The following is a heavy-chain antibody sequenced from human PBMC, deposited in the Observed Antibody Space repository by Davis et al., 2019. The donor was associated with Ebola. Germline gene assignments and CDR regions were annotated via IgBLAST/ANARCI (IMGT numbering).Heavy chain of an antibody. J-gene: IGHJ4*02. D-gene: IGHD1/OR15-1a*01. V-gene: IGHV3-7*01. CDR1: GFTFSRYG. CDR2: IKQDGSEE. Sequence: GESLKISCEASGFTFSRYGMHWVRQAPGKGLEWVADIKQDGSEEVYVDSVEGRFTISRDNAKNSLYLQMNSLRDEDTAMYYCARDNWYKNDNWGQGTLVTVSS. CDR3: ARDNWYKNDN.